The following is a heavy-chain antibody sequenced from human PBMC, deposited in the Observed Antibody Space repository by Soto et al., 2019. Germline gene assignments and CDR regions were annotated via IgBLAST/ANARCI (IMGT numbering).Heavy chain of an antibody. D-gene: IGHD6-13*01. CDR2: IYHSGST. Sequence: PSETLSLTCAVSGGSISSSNWWSWVRQPPGKGLEWIGEIYHSGSTNYNPSLKSRVTISVDKSKNQFSLKLSSVTAADTAVYYCASQGSAAGHYDQYYFDYWGQGTLVTVSS. CDR3: ASQGSAAGHYDQYYFDY. CDR1: GGSISSSNW. V-gene: IGHV4-4*02. J-gene: IGHJ4*02.